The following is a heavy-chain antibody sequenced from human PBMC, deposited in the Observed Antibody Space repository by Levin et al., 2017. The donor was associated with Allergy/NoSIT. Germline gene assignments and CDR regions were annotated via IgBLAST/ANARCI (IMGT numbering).Heavy chain of an antibody. V-gene: IGHV3-30-3*01. D-gene: IGHD6-13*01. Sequence: PGGSLRLSCAASGFTFSSYAMHWVRQAPGKGLEWVAVILHDGSNQFYTDSVKGRFIISRDNSKNTLYLEMNSMRDEDTAVYYCARDGMGIPAAGFDYWGQGTLVTVSS. J-gene: IGHJ4*02. CDR3: ARDGMGIPAAGFDY. CDR1: GFTFSSYA. CDR2: ILHDGSNQ.